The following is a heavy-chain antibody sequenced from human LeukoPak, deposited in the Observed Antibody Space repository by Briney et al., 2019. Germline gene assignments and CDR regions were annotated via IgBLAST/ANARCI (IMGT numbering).Heavy chain of an antibody. CDR2: ISSNGGST. V-gene: IGHV3-64*01. CDR1: GFTFSSYA. J-gene: IGHJ4*02. CDR3: ARDPGYFDRVGSPYYFDY. Sequence: GGSLRLSCAASGFTFSSYAMHWVRQAPGKGLEYVSAISSNGGSTYYANSVKGRFTISRDNSKNTLYLQMGSLRAEDMAVYYCARDPGYFDRVGSPYYFDYWGQGTLVTVSS. D-gene: IGHD3-9*01.